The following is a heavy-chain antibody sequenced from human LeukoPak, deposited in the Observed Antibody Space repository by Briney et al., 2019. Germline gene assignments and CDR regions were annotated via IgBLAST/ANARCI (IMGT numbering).Heavy chain of an antibody. D-gene: IGHD1-1*01. V-gene: IGHV1-69*01. CDR2: IISIFGTA. CDR3: AKDLRFTTGTTKGTLPXGYYYMEV. CDR1: GGTFSSYA. J-gene: IGHJ6*03. Sequence: SVKVSCKASGGTFSSYAISWVRQAPGQGLEWMGGIISIFGTANYAQKFQGRVTITADESTSTAYMELSSLRSEDTAWYYCAKDLRFTTGTTKGTLPXGYYYMEV.